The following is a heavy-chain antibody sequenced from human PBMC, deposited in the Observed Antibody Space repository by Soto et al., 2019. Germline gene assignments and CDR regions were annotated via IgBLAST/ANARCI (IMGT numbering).Heavy chain of an antibody. CDR3: ARIQLEYDALDI. D-gene: IGHD6-6*01. J-gene: IGHJ3*02. CDR2: IIPIFGTA. V-gene: IGHV1-69*13. CDR1: GGTFSSYA. Sequence: SVKVSCKASGGTFSSYAISWVRQAPGQGLEWMGGIIPIFGTANYAQKFQGRVTITADESTSTAYMELNSLRAEDTAVYYCARIQLEYDALDIWGQGTMVTVSS.